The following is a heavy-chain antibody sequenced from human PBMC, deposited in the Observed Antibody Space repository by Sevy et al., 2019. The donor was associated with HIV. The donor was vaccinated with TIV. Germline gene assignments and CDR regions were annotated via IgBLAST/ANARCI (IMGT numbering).Heavy chain of an antibody. V-gene: IGHV3-21*01. D-gene: IGHD3-10*01. Sequence: GGSLRLSCAASGFTFSSYTMNWVRQAPGKGLDWVSSISTTSTYVYYADSVKGRFTISRDNVKITIFLQVNSLRAEDTDEYYCARDSGEGYYAMDVWGQGTTVTVSS. CDR3: ARDSGEGYYAMDV. CDR2: ISTTSTYV. J-gene: IGHJ6*02. CDR1: GFTFSSYT.